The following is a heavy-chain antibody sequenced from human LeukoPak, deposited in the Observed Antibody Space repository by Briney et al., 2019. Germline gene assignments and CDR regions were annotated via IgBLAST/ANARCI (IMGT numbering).Heavy chain of an antibody. D-gene: IGHD2/OR15-2a*01. Sequence: ASETLSLTCAVYGGSFSGYYWSWIRQPPGKGLEWIGEINHSGSTNYNPSLKSRVTISVDTSKNQFSPKLSSVTAADTAVYYCARVSMPSSGGDFDYWGQGTLVTVSS. CDR1: GGSFSGYY. CDR2: INHSGST. CDR3: ARVSMPSSGGDFDY. V-gene: IGHV4-34*01. J-gene: IGHJ4*02.